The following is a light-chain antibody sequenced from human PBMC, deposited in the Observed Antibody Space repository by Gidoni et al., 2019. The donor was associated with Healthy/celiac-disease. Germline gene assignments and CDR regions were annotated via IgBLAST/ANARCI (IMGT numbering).Light chain of an antibody. V-gene: IGKV1-5*03. CDR1: QSISSW. Sequence: DIQMTQSPSTLPASVAARVTITCRASQSISSWLAWYQQKPGKAPKLLIYKASSLESGVPSRFSGSGSGTEFTLTISSLQPDDFATYYCQQYNSYLITFXXXTRLEIK. J-gene: IGKJ5*01. CDR2: KAS. CDR3: QQYNSYLIT.